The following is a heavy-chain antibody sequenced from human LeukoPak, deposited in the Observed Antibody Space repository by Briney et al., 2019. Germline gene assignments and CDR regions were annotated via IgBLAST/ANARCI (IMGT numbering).Heavy chain of an antibody. CDR3: ARAGQGYCSSASCFLSLDY. D-gene: IGHD2-2*01. CDR1: GGSFSGHY. CDR2: INHSGST. Sequence: PSETLSLTCAVYGGSFSGHYWSWIRQPPGKGLEWIGEINHSGSTNYNPSLKSRVTISVDTSKNQFSLKLNSVTAADTAVYYCARAGQGYCSSASCFLSLDYWGQGTLVTVSS. V-gene: IGHV4-34*01. J-gene: IGHJ4*02.